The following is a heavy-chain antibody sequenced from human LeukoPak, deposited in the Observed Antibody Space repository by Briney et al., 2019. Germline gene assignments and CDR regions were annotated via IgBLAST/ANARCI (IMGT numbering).Heavy chain of an antibody. CDR1: GFTFSSYG. D-gene: IGHD1-14*01. V-gene: IGHV3-33*01. Sequence: PGGSLRLSCAASGFTFSSYGMRWVPQAPGKGLEWVAVIWYDGSYKYYADSVKGRFTISRDNSKNTLYLQMNSLRAEDTAVYYCARDEGITPMVPNDAFDIWGQGTMVTVSS. CDR3: ARDEGITPMVPNDAFDI. CDR2: IWYDGSYK. J-gene: IGHJ3*02.